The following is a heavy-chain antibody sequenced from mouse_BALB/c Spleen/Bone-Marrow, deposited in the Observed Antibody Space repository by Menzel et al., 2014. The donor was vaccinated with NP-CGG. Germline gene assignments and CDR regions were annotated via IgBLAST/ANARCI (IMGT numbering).Heavy chain of an antibody. CDR3: ARDKGRVFFDY. Sequence: EVKLVESGGGLVQPGGSLRLSCATSGFTFTDYYMNWVRQPPGKALEWLGFIRNKANGYTTEYSASVKSRFTISRDNSQNILYLQMNTLRADDSATYYCARDKGRVFFDYWGQGTTLPVSS. CDR1: GFTFTDYY. V-gene: IGHV7-3*02. CDR2: IRNKANGYTT. J-gene: IGHJ2*01.